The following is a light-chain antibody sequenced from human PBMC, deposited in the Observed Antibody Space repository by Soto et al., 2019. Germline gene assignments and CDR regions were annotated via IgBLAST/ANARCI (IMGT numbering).Light chain of an antibody. CDR2: DTS. CDR3: QQYNNWPPWT. Sequence: EIVMTQSPATLSVSPGERVTLSCRASQSVSSNLAWYQQKPGQAPRLLIYDTSTRAAGSPVRFSGSGSGTEFTLTISSLQSEDFAVYYCQQYNNWPPWTFGQGTKVEIK. CDR1: QSVSSN. V-gene: IGKV3-15*01. J-gene: IGKJ1*01.